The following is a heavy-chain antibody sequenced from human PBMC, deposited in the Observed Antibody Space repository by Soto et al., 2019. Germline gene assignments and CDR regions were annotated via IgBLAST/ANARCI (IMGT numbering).Heavy chain of an antibody. Sequence: GGSLRLSCAASGFTFSSYAMSWVRQAPGKGLEWVSGISDSDGSTYYADSVKGRVTISRDNSKNTLYLQMNSLRAEDTALYYCAKVLVTASYSIDFWGQGTMVTVSS. CDR3: AKVLVTASYSIDF. D-gene: IGHD2-21*02. V-gene: IGHV3-23*01. J-gene: IGHJ3*01. CDR2: ISDSDGST. CDR1: GFTFSSYA.